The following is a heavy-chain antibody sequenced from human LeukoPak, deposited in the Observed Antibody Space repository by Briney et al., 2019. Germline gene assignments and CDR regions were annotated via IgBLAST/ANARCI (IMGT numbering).Heavy chain of an antibody. CDR3: ARDLSSSVWYGVGFQH. V-gene: IGHV1-69*13. D-gene: IGHD6-19*01. J-gene: IGHJ1*01. CDR1: GGTFISYA. CDR2: IIPIFGTA. Sequence: ASVTVSCKASGGTFISYAISWVRQAPGQGLEWMGGIIPIFGTANYAQKFQGRVTITADESTSTAYMELSSLRSEDTAVYYCARDLSSSVWYGVGFQHWGEGTLVTVSS.